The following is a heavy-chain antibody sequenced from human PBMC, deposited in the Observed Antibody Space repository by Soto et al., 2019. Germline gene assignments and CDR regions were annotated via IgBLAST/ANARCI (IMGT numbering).Heavy chain of an antibody. CDR3: ARDPPPYSSGWTGDDY. J-gene: IGHJ4*02. CDR2: IYHSGST. CDR1: GGSITSSGW. D-gene: IGHD6-19*01. Sequence: QVQLQESGPGLVKPSETLSLTCAVSGGSITSSGWWSWVRQPPGKGLEWIGEIYHSGSTNYNPSLKSRVTRSVDKSKNHLSLKLSSVTGADTAVYYCARDPPPYSSGWTGDDYWGQGTLVTVSS. V-gene: IGHV4-4*02.